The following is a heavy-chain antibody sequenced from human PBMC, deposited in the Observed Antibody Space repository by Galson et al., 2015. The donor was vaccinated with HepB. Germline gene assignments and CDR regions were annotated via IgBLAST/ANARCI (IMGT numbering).Heavy chain of an antibody. Sequence: SLRLSCAASGFTFSSYSMNWVRQAPGKGLEWVSSISSNSSYIYYADSVKGRFTISRDNAKNSLYLQMNSLRAEDTAVYYCARDDTPGVYGSSWYRSRDLLDYWGQGTLVTVSS. D-gene: IGHD6-13*01. CDR1: GFTFSSYS. CDR3: ARDDTPGVYGSSWYRSRDLLDY. V-gene: IGHV3-21*01. J-gene: IGHJ4*01. CDR2: ISSNSSYI.